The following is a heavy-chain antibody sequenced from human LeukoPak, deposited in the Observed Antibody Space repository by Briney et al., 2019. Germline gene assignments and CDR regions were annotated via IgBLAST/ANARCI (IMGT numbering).Heavy chain of an antibody. D-gene: IGHD1-26*01. CDR1: GFTFSSYA. Sequence: QPGGSLRLSCAASGFTFSSYAMIWVRQAPGKGLEWVSAISGGGGSAYYADSVKGRFTISRDNSKKTLYLQMNSLRAEDTAVYYCARPSYTGSYNTPDYWGQGALVTVSS. J-gene: IGHJ4*02. CDR2: ISGGGGSA. CDR3: ARPSYTGSYNTPDY. V-gene: IGHV3-23*01.